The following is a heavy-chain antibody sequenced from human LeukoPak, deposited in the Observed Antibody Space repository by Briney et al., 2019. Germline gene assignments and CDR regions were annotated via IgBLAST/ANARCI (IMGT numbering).Heavy chain of an antibody. CDR2: INHSGST. CDR1: GGSFSGYY. V-gene: IGHV4-34*01. CDR3: ARLDSSGWYGYYFDY. Sequence: SETLSLTCAVYGGSFSGYYWSWIRQPPGKGLEWIGEINHSGSTNYNPSLKSRVTISVDTSKNQFSLKLSSVTAADTAVYYCARLDSSGWYGYYFDYWGQGTLVTVSS. J-gene: IGHJ4*02. D-gene: IGHD6-19*01.